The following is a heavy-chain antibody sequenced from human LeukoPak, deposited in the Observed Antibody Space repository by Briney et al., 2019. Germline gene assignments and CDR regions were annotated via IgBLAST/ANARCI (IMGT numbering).Heavy chain of an antibody. D-gene: IGHD3/OR15-3a*01. J-gene: IGHJ4*02. CDR1: GFAFSSYS. V-gene: IGHV3-48*04. CDR3: ARVWDFWTGYLDY. Sequence: GGSLRLSCAASGFAFSSYSMNWVRQAPGKGLEWVSYISSSSSTIYYADSVKGRFTISRDNAKNSLHLQMNSLRAEDTAVYYCARVWDFWTGYLDYWGQGTLVTVSS. CDR2: ISSSSSTI.